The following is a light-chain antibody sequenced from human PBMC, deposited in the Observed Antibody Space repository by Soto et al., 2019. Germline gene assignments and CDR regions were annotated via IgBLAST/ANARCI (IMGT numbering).Light chain of an antibody. Sequence: QSVLTQPPSVSGAPGQRVSISCTGSTSNLGAGFDVQWYQQLPGTAPKLLIYGNTNRPSRVPSRFSSSRSGPSATLSIADLQPEDEAHYYCQSYASGLTASVFGGGTQLTAL. CDR3: QSYASGLTASV. CDR1: TSNLGAGFD. CDR2: GNT. J-gene: IGLJ2*01. V-gene: IGLV1-40*01.